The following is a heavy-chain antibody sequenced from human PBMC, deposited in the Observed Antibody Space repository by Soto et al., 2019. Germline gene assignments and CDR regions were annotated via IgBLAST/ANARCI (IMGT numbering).Heavy chain of an antibody. V-gene: IGHV3-23*01. Sequence: EVQLLESGGGLVQPGGSLRVSCAASGFIFSNHAMNWVRRAPGKGLEWVSGIVGNGGTTHYADSVKGRFTISRDNSKNTLYLQMDSLRADDTALYYCAKVLYGFTYGKYDYWGQGTLVTVSS. CDR2: IVGNGGTT. CDR1: GFIFSNHA. D-gene: IGHD5-18*01. CDR3: AKVLYGFTYGKYDY. J-gene: IGHJ4*02.